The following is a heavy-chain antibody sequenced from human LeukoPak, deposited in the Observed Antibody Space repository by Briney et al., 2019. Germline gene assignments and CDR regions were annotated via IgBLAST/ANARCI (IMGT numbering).Heavy chain of an antibody. CDR3: ARDHNYAFDN. CDR1: GFTFSAYS. J-gene: IGHJ4*02. CDR2: VGIDSGNT. V-gene: IGHV3-48*01. Sequence: GGSLRLSCAASGFTFSAYSMTWVRQAPGKGLEWISWVGIDSGNTKYADSVKGRFTISGEKAKNSLYLQMSSLRVEDTAVYYCARDHNYAFDNWGQGTLVTVSS. D-gene: IGHD1-1*01.